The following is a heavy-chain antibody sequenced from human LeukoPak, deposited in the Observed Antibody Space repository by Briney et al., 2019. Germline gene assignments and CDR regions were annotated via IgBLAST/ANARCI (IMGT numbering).Heavy chain of an antibody. Sequence: SETLSLTCTVSGGSISRYYWSRIRQPPGKGLEWIGYIYYSGSTNYNPSLKSRVTISVDTSKNQFSLKLSSVTAADTAVYYCARACSSTSCRDGYYYGMDVWGQGTTVTVSS. V-gene: IGHV4-59*01. D-gene: IGHD2-2*01. J-gene: IGHJ6*02. CDR2: IYYSGST. CDR1: GGSISRYY. CDR3: ARACSSTSCRDGYYYGMDV.